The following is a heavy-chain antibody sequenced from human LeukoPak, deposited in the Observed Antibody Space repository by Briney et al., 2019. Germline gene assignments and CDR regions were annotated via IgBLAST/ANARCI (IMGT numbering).Heavy chain of an antibody. CDR1: GFTVRSDY. Sequence: PGGSLRLSCAASGFTVRSDYVSWVRQSPRKGLEWVSIMYSGGSTHYVESVKGRLIISSDHSKNKPYLQMNSLRAEDTAGYNFARERYCSGGSCYGDAFDIWGQGTMVTVSS. J-gene: IGHJ3*02. D-gene: IGHD2-15*01. CDR2: MYSGGST. CDR3: ARERYCSGGSCYGDAFDI. V-gene: IGHV3-53*01.